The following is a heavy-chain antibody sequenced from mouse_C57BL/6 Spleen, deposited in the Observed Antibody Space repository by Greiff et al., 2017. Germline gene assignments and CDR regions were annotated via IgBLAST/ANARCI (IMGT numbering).Heavy chain of an antibody. J-gene: IGHJ2*01. CDR1: GYTFTDYY. Sequence: QVPLQQSGAELVRPGASVKLSCKASGYTFTDYYINWVKQRPGPGLEWIARIYPGSGNTYYNEKFKGKATLTAAKSSSTAYMQLSSLTSEDSAVYFCARGVLRSYYFDVWGQGTTLTVSS. CDR3: ARGVLRSYYFDV. V-gene: IGHV1-76*01. D-gene: IGHD1-1*01. CDR2: IYPGSGNT.